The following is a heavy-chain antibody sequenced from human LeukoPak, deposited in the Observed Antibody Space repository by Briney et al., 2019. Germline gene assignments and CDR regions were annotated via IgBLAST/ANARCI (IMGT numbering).Heavy chain of an antibody. CDR2: ISGSGGST. D-gene: IGHD4-17*01. Sequence: PGGSLRLSCAACGFTFCSYAMRWVRQAPGKGRVGGLAISGSGGSTYYADSVKGRFTISRDNSKNTLYLQMNSRRAEGAAVYYCAKGTGYGDYADALDIWGQGTMVTVSS. CDR1: GFTFCSYA. CDR3: AKGTGYGDYADALDI. J-gene: IGHJ3*02. V-gene: IGHV3-23*01.